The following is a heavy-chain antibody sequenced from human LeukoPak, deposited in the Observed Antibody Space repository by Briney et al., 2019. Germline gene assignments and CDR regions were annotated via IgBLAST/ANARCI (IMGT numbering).Heavy chain of an antibody. CDR2: ISGSGGST. CDR3: AKAQIVVVPSNIVTPWVY. V-gene: IGHV3-23*01. Sequence: PGGSLRLSCAASGFTFSSYAMGWVRQAPGKGLEWVSAISGSGGSTYYADSVKGRFTISRDNSKNTLYLQMNSLRAEDTAVYYCAKAQIVVVPSNIVTPWVYWGQGTLVTVSS. D-gene: IGHD3-22*01. CDR1: GFTFSSYA. J-gene: IGHJ4*02.